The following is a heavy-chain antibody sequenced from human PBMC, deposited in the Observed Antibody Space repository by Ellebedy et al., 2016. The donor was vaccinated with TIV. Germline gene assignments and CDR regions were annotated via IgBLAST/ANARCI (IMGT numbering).Heavy chain of an antibody. Sequence: SVTVSCXASGGTFSSYAISWVRQAPGQGLEWMGGIIPIFGTANYAQKFQGRVTITADESTSTAYMELSSLRSEDTAVYYCARKAGLGKLKYYNYGMDVWGQGTTVTVSS. J-gene: IGHJ6*02. CDR3: ARKAGLGKLKYYNYGMDV. V-gene: IGHV1-69*13. CDR1: GGTFSSYA. CDR2: IIPIFGTA. D-gene: IGHD3-16*01.